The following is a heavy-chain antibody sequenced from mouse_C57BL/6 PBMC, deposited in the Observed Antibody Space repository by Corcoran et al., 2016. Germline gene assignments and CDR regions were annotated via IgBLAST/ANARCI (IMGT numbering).Heavy chain of an antibody. D-gene: IGHD1-1*01. Sequence: QVQLQQSGAELMKPGASVKLSCKATGYTFTGYWIEWVKQRPGHGLEWIGEILPGSGSTNYNEKFKGKATFTADTSSNTAYMQLSSLTTEDSAIYYCASSIYYYGSSYVGYAMDYWGQGTSVTVSS. CDR1: GYTFTGYW. CDR2: ILPGSGST. J-gene: IGHJ4*01. CDR3: ASSIYYYGSSYVGYAMDY. V-gene: IGHV1-9*01.